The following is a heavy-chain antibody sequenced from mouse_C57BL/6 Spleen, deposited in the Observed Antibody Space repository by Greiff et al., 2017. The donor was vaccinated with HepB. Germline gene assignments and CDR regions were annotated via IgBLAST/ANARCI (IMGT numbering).Heavy chain of an antibody. V-gene: IGHV1-85*01. J-gene: IGHJ2*01. CDR2: IYPRDGST. D-gene: IGHD2-2*01. CDR3: ARWNHWGYDYFDY. Sequence: LVESGPELVKPGASVKLSCKASGYTFTSYDINWVKQRPGQGLEWIGWIYPRDGSTKYNEKFKGKATLTVDTSSSTAYMELHSLTSEDSAVYFCARWNHWGYDYFDYWGQGTTLTVSS. CDR1: GYTFTSYD.